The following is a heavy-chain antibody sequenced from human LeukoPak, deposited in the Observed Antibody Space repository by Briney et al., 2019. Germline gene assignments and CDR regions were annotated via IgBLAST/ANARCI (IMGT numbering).Heavy chain of an antibody. CDR2: IYYSGST. Sequence: SETLSLTCSVSSDSISSHYWSWIRQPPGKGLEWIGYIYYSGSTNYNPSLKSRVTISVDTSKSQFSLNLSSVTAADTAVYYCARQNYYSSGSSTDYWGQGILVTVSP. D-gene: IGHD3-10*01. CDR1: SDSISSHY. V-gene: IGHV4-59*11. CDR3: ARQNYYSSGSSTDY. J-gene: IGHJ4*02.